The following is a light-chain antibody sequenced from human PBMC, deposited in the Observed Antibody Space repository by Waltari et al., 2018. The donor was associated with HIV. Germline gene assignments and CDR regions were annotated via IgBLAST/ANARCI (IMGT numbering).Light chain of an antibody. V-gene: IGLV1-51*01. J-gene: IGLJ1*01. CDR1: TSNIRDDS. Sequence: QSVLTQPPSVSAAPGQKVTISCSGSTSNIRDDSVSWYQQLPGEVPKVLIYDNNKRPSGIPGRFSGSKSGTSGTLDITGLQTGDEADYYCATWDSGLSAYVFGTGPKVTVL. CDR2: DNN. CDR3: ATWDSGLSAYV.